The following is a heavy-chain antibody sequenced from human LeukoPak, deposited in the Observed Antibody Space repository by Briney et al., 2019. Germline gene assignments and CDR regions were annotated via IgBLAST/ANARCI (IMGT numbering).Heavy chain of an antibody. CDR2: IYYSGST. CDR1: GGSISSNSYY. J-gene: IGHJ2*01. CDR3: ARPPPPGSGSHWYFDL. V-gene: IGHV4-39*01. Sequence: SETLSLTCTVSGGSISSNSYYWGWIRQPPGKGLEWIGSIYYSGSTYYNPSLKSRVTISVDTSKNQFSLKLSSVTAADTAVYYCARPPPPGSGSHWYFDLWGRGTLVTVSS. D-gene: IGHD1-26*01.